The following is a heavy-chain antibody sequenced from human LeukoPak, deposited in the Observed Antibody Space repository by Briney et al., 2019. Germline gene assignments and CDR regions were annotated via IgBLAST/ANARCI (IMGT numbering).Heavy chain of an antibody. CDR3: ARESGYVEYYFDY. V-gene: IGHV3-21*01. D-gene: IGHD5-12*01. Sequence: GGSLRLSCAASGFTFSSYSMSWVRQAPGKGLEWVSSISSSSSYIYYADSVKGRFTISRDNAKNSLYLQMNSLRAEDTAVYYCARESGYVEYYFDYWGQGTLVTVSS. J-gene: IGHJ4*02. CDR2: ISSSSSYI. CDR1: GFTFSSYS.